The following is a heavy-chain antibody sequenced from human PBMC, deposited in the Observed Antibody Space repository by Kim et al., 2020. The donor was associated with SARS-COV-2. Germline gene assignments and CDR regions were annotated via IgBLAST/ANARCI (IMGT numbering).Heavy chain of an antibody. CDR2: IKQGGNEK. V-gene: IGHV3-7*03. CDR3: VRGPTYGVRADRFDY. D-gene: IGHD2-8*01. J-gene: IGHJ4*02. Sequence: GGSLRLSCAASGFAFSRNWMMWVRQAPGKGLEWVANIKQGGNEKNYLDSVKGRFTISRDDVKNSLDLQMNNLRSEDTAMYYCVRGPTYGVRADRFDYWGQGTLVTVSS. CDR1: GFAFSRNW.